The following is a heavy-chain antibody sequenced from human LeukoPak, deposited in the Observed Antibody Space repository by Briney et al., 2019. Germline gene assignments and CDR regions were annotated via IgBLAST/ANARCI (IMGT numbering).Heavy chain of an antibody. V-gene: IGHV3-43*02. CDR1: GFTFDDYV. Sequence: AGGSLRLSCAASGFTFDDYVMHWVRQAPGKGLGWVSLISGDGGSAYYGDSVKGRFTISRDNSKNSLYLQMNSLRTEDTALYYCAKDIGSSGWYQYWGQGTLVTVST. D-gene: IGHD6-19*01. CDR2: ISGDGGSA. CDR3: AKDIGSSGWYQY. J-gene: IGHJ4*02.